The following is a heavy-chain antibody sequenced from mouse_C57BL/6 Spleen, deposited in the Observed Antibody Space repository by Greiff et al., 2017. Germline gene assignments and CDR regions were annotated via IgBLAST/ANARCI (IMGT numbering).Heavy chain of an antibody. V-gene: IGHV1-18*01. D-gene: IGHD1-1*01. CDR2: INPNNGGT. CDR1: GYTFTDYN. J-gene: IGHJ1*03. CDR3: ARGGYYYGSSYVYGYFDV. Sequence: VHVKQSGPELVKPGASVKIPCKASGYTFTDYNMDWVKQSHGKSLEWIGDINPNNGGTIYNQKFKGKATLTVDKFSSTAYMELRSLTSEDTAVYYCARGGYYYGSSYVYGYFDVWGTGTTVTVSS.